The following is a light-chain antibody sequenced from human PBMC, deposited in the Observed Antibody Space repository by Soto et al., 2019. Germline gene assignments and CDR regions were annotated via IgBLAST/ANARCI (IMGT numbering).Light chain of an antibody. CDR3: HSYDSSLSGYV. J-gene: IGLJ1*01. V-gene: IGLV1-40*01. Sequence: QSVLTQPPSVSGAPGQRVTISCTGSSSNIGAGYDVHWYQQLPGTAPKLLTYGNSNRPSGVPDRFSGSKSGTSASLAITGLQAEVEADYSSHSYDSSLSGYVFGPGTKLPVL. CDR2: GNS. CDR1: SSNIGAGYD.